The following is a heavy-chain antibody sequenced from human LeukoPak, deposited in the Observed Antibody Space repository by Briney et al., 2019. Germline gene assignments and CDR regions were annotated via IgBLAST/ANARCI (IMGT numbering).Heavy chain of an antibody. V-gene: IGHV4-30-2*01. D-gene: IGHD2-2*01. J-gene: IGHJ4*02. CDR1: GGSISSGGYY. Sequence: PSETLSLTCTVSGGSISSGGYYWSWIRQPPGKGLEWIGYIYHSGSTYYNPSLKSRVTISVDRSKNQFSLKLSSVTAADTAVYYCARVSGIVVVPAAYYFDYWGQGTLVTVSS. CDR3: ARVSGIVVVPAAYYFDY. CDR2: IYHSGST.